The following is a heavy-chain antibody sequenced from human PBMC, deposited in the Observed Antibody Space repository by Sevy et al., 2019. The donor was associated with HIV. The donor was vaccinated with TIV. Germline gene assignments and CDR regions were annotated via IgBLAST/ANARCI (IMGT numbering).Heavy chain of an antibody. CDR3: AKFGDYYDSGGYYWYFDF. J-gene: IGHJ2*01. CDR2: ISGGDDST. D-gene: IGHD3-22*01. CDR1: GFIFSDYA. V-gene: IGHV3-23*01. Sequence: GGSLRLSCAASGFIFSDYAMSWVRRAPGKGLEWVSSISGGDDSTYYADSVKGRFTVSRENSKNTLYLQMNTLRAEDTALYYCAKFGDYYDSGGYYWYFDFWGRGTLVTVSS.